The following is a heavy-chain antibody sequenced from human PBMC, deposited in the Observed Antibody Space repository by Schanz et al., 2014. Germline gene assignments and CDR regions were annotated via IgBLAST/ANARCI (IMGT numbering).Heavy chain of an antibody. V-gene: IGHV3-9*01. Sequence: EVRLVESGGGLVKPGGSLRLSCVVSGFPLSNYRMNWVRQSPGKGLEWVSGISWNSGNIAYADSVKGRFTISRDNAKNSLYLQMNSLRPEDTALYYCAKVQTHTLYGGNSCFDYWGQGTLVAVSS. CDR2: ISWNSGNI. CDR3: AKVQTHTLYGGNSCFDY. D-gene: IGHD2-21*02. J-gene: IGHJ4*02. CDR1: GFPLSNYR.